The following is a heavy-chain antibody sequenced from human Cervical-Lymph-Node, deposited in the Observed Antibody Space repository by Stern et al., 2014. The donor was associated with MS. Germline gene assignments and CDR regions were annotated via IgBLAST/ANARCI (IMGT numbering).Heavy chain of an antibody. CDR2: SNRDGKTI. CDR1: GFTFRNYW. D-gene: IGHD3-10*01. J-gene: IGHJ4*02. Sequence: EDQLVESGGGLVQPGGSLRLSCVASGFTFRNYWMHWVRQGPGQGLVWGARSNRDGKTITHADCGKGRFTISRDNAKNTLYLQMNSLRVEDTAVYYCTKDTYGPEDYWGQGTSVTVSS. V-gene: IGHV3-74*02. CDR3: TKDTYGPEDY.